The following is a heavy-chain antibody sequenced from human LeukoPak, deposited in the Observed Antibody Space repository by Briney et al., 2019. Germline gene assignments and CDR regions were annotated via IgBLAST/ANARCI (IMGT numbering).Heavy chain of an antibody. CDR1: GYSFTSYW. J-gene: IGHJ5*02. Sequence: GESLQISCKGSGYSFTSYWISWVRQLPGKGLEWMGRIDPSDSYTNYSPSFQGHVTISADKSISTAYLQWSSLKASDTAMYYCARHLFHYCSSTSCYDNWFDPWGQGTLVTVSS. V-gene: IGHV5-10-1*01. D-gene: IGHD2-2*01. CDR2: IDPSDSYT. CDR3: ARHLFHYCSSTSCYDNWFDP.